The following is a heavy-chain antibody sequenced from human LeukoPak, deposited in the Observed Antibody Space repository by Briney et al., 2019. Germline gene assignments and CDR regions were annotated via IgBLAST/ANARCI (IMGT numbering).Heavy chain of an antibody. CDR1: GFTFSSYA. V-gene: IGHV3-30*01. D-gene: IGHD6-13*01. CDR3: AREGSSSWYIDY. J-gene: IGHJ4*02. Sequence: GGSLRLSCAASGFTFSSYAMHWVRQAPGKGLEWVAVISYDGSNKYYADSVEGRFTISRDNSKNTLYLQMNSLRAEDTAVYYCAREGSSSWYIDYWGQGTLVTVSS. CDR2: ISYDGSNK.